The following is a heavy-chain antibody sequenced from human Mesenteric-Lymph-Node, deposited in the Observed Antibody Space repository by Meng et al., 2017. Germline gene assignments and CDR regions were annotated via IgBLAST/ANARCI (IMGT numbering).Heavy chain of an antibody. D-gene: IGHD2-21*02. CDR3: ARDAPSYCGGDCNSDY. V-gene: IGHV3-21*01. CDR1: GFTFSSYE. J-gene: IGHJ4*02. CDR2: ISTSGSYI. Sequence: GESLKISCAASGFTFSSYEMNWVRQAPGKGLEWVSSISTSGSYIFYADSVKGRFTISRENSKNSLYLQMNSLRAEDTAVYYCARDAPSYCGGDCNSDYWGQGTLVTVSS.